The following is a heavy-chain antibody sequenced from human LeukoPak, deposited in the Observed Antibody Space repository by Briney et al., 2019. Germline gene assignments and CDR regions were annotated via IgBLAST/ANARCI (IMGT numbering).Heavy chain of an antibody. Sequence: QPGGSLRLSCSASGFTFTSYSMHWVRQAPGKGLEYVSAINDNGGSTYYGDSVKGRFTISRDNSKNTLYLQMSSLRGDDTAIYYCVSRTGSGWYDFWGQGTLVIVSS. CDR2: INDNGGST. D-gene: IGHD3/OR15-3a*01. CDR1: GFTFTSYS. CDR3: VSRTGSGWYDF. J-gene: IGHJ5*01. V-gene: IGHV3-64D*09.